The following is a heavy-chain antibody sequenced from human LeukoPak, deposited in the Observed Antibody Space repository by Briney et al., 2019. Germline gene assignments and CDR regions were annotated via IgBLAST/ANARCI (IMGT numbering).Heavy chain of an antibody. J-gene: IGHJ5*02. D-gene: IGHD2-2*01. CDR1: GFTFSSYG. CDR3: ARDWQDSVLVPFDP. CDR2: IWYDGSNK. V-gene: IGHV3-30*19. Sequence: HPGGSLRLSCAASGFTFSSYGMHWVRQAPGKGLEWVAVIWYDGSNKYYADSVKGRFTISRDNSKNTLYLQMNSLRAEDTAVYYCARDWQDSVLVPFDPWGQGTLVTVSS.